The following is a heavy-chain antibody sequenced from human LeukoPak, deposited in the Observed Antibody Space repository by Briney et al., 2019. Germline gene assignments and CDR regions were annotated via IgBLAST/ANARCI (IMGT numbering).Heavy chain of an antibody. CDR2: MNPNSGNT. D-gene: IGHD1-26*01. Sequence: ASVKVSCKASGYTFTSYDINWVRQATGQGLEWMGWMNPNSGNTGYAQKFQGRVTMTRNTSISTAYMELSSLRSEDTAVYYCARGDFGSGSYRIDYWGQGTLVTVSS. J-gene: IGHJ4*02. CDR1: GYTFTSYD. V-gene: IGHV1-8*01. CDR3: ARGDFGSGSYRIDY.